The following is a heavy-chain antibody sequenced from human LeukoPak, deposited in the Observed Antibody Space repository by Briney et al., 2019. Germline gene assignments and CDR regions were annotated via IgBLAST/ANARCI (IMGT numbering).Heavy chain of an antibody. Sequence: ASVKVSCKASGYSFTNYYLHWVRQAPGQGLEWMGVINPSGGGTSYAQKFQGRVTVTRDTSTSTVYMELSSLRSEDTAVYYCARERATKSAFDIWGQGTMVTVSS. V-gene: IGHV1-46*01. CDR2: INPSGGGT. D-gene: IGHD5-24*01. CDR1: GYSFTNYY. J-gene: IGHJ3*02. CDR3: ARERATKSAFDI.